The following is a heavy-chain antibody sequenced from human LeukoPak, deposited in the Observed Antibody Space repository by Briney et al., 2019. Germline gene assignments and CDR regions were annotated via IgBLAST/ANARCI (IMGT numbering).Heavy chain of an antibody. Sequence: PGRSLRLSCAASGFTVSSNCMSWVRQAPGKGLEWVSVIYSGGSTYYADSVKGRFTISRDNSKTTLYLQMNSLRAEDTAVYYCASRHLGLYAFDLWGQGTMVTVSS. J-gene: IGHJ3*01. CDR3: ASRHLGLYAFDL. CDR2: IYSGGST. CDR1: GFTVSSNC. V-gene: IGHV3-66*01.